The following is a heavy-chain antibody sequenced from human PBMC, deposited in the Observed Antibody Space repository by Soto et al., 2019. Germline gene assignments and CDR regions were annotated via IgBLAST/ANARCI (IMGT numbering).Heavy chain of an antibody. J-gene: IGHJ4*02. Sequence: QVQLVQSGAEVKKPGASVKVSCKASGYTVTRHYMHWVRQAPGQGLELMGIIDPSGGSTTYAQKFQDRVTMTRDMSTRTVYMELSSLRSDDTAIYYWTRGSTVVTLDYFDSWGQGTLVTVSS. D-gene: IGHD2-21*02. CDR2: IDPSGGST. CDR3: TRGSTVVTLDYFDS. V-gene: IGHV1-46*03. CDR1: GYTVTRHY.